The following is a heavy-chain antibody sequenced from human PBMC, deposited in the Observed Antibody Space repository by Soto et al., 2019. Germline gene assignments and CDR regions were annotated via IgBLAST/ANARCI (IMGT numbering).Heavy chain of an antibody. CDR3: AREYCSGGSCYLPYFDY. Sequence: QVQLQESGPALVKPSETLSLTCTVSGGSISSYYWSWIRQPAGKGLEWIGRIYTSGSTNYNPSLKSRVTMSVDTSKNQFSLMLSSVTAADTAVYYCAREYCSGGSCYLPYFDYWGQGTLVTVSS. CDR2: IYTSGST. CDR1: GGSISSYY. V-gene: IGHV4-4*07. J-gene: IGHJ4*02. D-gene: IGHD2-15*01.